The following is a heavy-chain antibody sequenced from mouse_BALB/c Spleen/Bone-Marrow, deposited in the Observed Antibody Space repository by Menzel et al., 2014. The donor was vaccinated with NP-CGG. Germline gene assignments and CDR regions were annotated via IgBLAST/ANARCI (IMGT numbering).Heavy chain of an antibody. V-gene: IGHV1-15*01. J-gene: IGHJ4*01. CDR1: GYTFTDYD. CDR2: LDPETGGT. CDR3: ANWGYYAMDY. Sequence: VQLQQSGAELVRPGASVTLSCKASGYTFTDYDMHWVKQTPVHGLEWIGTLDPETGGTAYNQKFKDMATLTADKSSTTAYMELRSLTSEDSAVYYCANWGYYAMDYWGQGISVTVSS. D-gene: IGHD4-1*01.